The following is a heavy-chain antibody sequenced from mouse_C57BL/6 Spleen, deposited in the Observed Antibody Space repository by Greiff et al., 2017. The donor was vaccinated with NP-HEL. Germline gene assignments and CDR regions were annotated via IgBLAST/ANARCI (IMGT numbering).Heavy chain of an antibody. CDR1: GYTFTDYY. J-gene: IGHJ4*01. V-gene: IGHV1-26*01. Sequence: EVQLQQSGPELVKPGASVKISCKASGYTFTDYYMNWVKQSHGKSLEWIGDINPNNGGTSYNQKFKGKATLTVDKSSSTAYMELRSLTSEDSAVYYCARITTVVATSGPMDYWGQGTSVTVSS. CDR2: INPNNGGT. D-gene: IGHD1-1*01. CDR3: ARITTVVATSGPMDY.